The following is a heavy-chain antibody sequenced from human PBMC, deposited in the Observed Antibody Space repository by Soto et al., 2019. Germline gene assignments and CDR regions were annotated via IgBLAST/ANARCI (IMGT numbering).Heavy chain of an antibody. Sequence: QVQLVQSGAEVKKPGSSVKVSCKASGGIFSTYAISWLRQAPGQGLEWMGGIIPLFGTPNYAQRFQGRVTISEDEKTSTDYMEMSRLRSEETAVYYCARDRDDYGSGDYYNRIDFWGQGTLVTVSS. CDR2: IIPLFGTP. CDR3: ARDRDDYGSGDYYNRIDF. CDR1: GGIFSTYA. V-gene: IGHV1-69*01. D-gene: IGHD3-10*01. J-gene: IGHJ4*02.